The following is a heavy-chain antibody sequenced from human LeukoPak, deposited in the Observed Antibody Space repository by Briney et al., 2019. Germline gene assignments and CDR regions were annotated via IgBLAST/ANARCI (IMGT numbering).Heavy chain of an antibody. J-gene: IGHJ4*02. D-gene: IGHD3-10*01. CDR2: IWYDGSNK. Sequence: GRSLRLSCAASGFTLSSCGMHWVRQAPGKGLERVAVIWYDGSNKYYADSVKGRFTISRDNSKNTLYLQMNSLRAEDTAVYYCARARLRNVLLGGYWGQGTLVTVSS. V-gene: IGHV3-33*01. CDR1: GFTLSSCG. CDR3: ARARLRNVLLGGY.